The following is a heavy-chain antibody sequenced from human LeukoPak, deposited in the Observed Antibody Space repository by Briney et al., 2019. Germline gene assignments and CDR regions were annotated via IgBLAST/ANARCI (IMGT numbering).Heavy chain of an antibody. V-gene: IGHV4-39*01. CDR2: IYYSGST. CDR3: ARLEPLLVPAALAFDI. J-gene: IGHJ3*02. Sequence: SETLSLTCTVSGGSISSSSYYWGWIRQPPGKGLEWIGSIYYSGSTYYNPSLKSRVTISVDTSKNQFSLKLSSVTAADTAVYCCARLEPLLVPAALAFDIWGQGTMVTVSS. D-gene: IGHD2-2*01. CDR1: GGSISSSSYY.